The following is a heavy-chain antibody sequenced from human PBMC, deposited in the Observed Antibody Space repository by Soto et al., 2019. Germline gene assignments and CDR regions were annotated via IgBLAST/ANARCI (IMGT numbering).Heavy chain of an antibody. V-gene: IGHV1-2*04. J-gene: IGHJ6*02. CDR3: ARGDSTDCSNGVCSFFYNHDMDV. Sequence: ASVKVSCKASGYSFIDYHIHWVRQAPGQGLEWLGRINPKSGGTSTAQKFQGWVTMTTDTSISTASMELTRLTSDDTAIYYCARGDSTDCSNGVCSFFYNHDMDVWGQGTTVTVSS. CDR2: INPKSGGT. CDR1: GYSFIDYH. D-gene: IGHD2-8*01.